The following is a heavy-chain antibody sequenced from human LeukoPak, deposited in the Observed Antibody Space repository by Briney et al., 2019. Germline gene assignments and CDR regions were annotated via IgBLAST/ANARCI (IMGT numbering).Heavy chain of an antibody. J-gene: IGHJ5*02. CDR3: ARERLERRDNWFDP. V-gene: IGHV4-61*02. CDR2: IYTSGST. D-gene: IGHD1-1*01. CDR1: GGSISSGSYY. Sequence: SQTLSLTCTVSGGSISSGSYYWSWIRQPVGKGLEWIGRIYTSGSTNYNPPLKSRVTISVDTSKNQFSLKLSSVTAADTAVYYCARERLERRDNWFDPWGQGTLVTVSS.